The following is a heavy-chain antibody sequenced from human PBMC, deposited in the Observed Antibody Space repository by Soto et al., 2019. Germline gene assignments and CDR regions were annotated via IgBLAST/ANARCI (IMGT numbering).Heavy chain of an antibody. Sequence: EVQLLESGGDLVQPGGSLRLSCAASGFSFSTSSMAWVRKPTGKGLEWVSAISPSASDTLYADSVKGRFTIFRDNSKNTLFLQITSLRAEDTSVCYCTTGGYTFAYEWGQRCLVTVS. V-gene: IGHV3-23*01. CDR2: ISPSASDT. D-gene: IGHD5-18*01. CDR3: TTGGYTFAYE. CDR1: GFSFSTSS. J-gene: IGHJ1*01.